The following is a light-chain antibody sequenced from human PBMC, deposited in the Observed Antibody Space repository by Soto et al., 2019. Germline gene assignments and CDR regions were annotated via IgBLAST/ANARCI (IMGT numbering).Light chain of an antibody. CDR2: EVS. J-gene: IGLJ1*01. CDR3: SSYTNTSTLFV. CDR1: SSDVGAYDY. V-gene: IGLV2-14*01. Sequence: QSVLTQPASVSGSPGQSITISCTGTSSDVGAYDYVSWYQQHSGKAPKLMIHEVSNRPSGVSNRFSGSKSDNTASLTISGLQAEDEADYYCSSYTNTSTLFVFGTGTKVTVL.